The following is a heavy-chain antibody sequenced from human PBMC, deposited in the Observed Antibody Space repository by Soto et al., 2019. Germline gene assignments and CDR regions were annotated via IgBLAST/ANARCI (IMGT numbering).Heavy chain of an antibody. D-gene: IGHD3-16*02. V-gene: IGHV3-15*07. J-gene: IGHJ4*01. CDR2: IKSKKDGGAK. CDR3: TTDSYITIVIVRFDY. Sequence: PXGALRHSCATSGFTFSKAWINRGRQVPGKGEERGGRIKSKKDGGAKEFAAPVKGSFAISRDDSENMVYLRMNSLKTEDTALYYCTTDSYITIVIVRFDYWGHGTLVTVSS. CDR1: GFTFSKAW.